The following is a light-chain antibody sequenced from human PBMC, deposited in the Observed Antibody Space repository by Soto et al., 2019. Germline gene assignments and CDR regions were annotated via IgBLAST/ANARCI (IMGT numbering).Light chain of an antibody. CDR1: QTVSNSY. CDR3: HQYGSSPLT. V-gene: IGKV3-20*01. Sequence: EIVLTQSPGTLSLSPGERATLSCRASQTVSNSYLAWYQQKPGQAPRRLIYGASSRATGIPDRFSGSGSGTDFTLTISRLEPEDFAVYYCHQYGSSPLTFGGGTKVEIK. CDR2: GAS. J-gene: IGKJ4*01.